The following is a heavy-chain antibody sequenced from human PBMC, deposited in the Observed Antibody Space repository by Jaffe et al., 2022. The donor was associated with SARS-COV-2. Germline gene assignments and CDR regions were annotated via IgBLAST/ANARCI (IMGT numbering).Heavy chain of an antibody. CDR3: ARNAARYSSRGGMDV. Sequence: EVQLVESGGGLVQPGGSLRLSCAASGFTFSSYWMSWVRQAPGKGLEWVANIKQDGSEKYYVDSVKGRFTISRDNAKNSLYLQMNSLRAEDTAVYYCARNAARYSSRGGMDVWGQGTTVTVSS. D-gene: IGHD6-13*01. CDR2: IKQDGSEK. CDR1: GFTFSSYW. J-gene: IGHJ6*02. V-gene: IGHV3-7*01.